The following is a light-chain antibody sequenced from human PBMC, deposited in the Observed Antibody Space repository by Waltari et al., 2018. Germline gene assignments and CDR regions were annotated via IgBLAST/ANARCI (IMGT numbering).Light chain of an antibody. CDR3: ASYTSAMTRI. CDR2: DVN. Sequence: QSALTQPASLSGSPGQSITISCTGTSSDVGRYDYVSWYQQHPGTAPKLLIYDVNNRHSGVSVRFSGSKSDNTASLTISGLQAEDEADYYCASYTSAMTRIFGGGTKVTV. J-gene: IGLJ2*01. CDR1: SSDVGRYDY. V-gene: IGLV2-14*03.